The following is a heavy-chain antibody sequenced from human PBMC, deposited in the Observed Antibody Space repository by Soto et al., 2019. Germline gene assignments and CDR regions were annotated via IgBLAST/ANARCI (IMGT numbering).Heavy chain of an antibody. CDR1: GFTFSSYG. V-gene: IGHV3-30*18. CDR2: ISYDVSNK. D-gene: IGHD1-26*01. CDR3: AKDRGGYSGSYYTLFDY. J-gene: IGHJ4*02. Sequence: QVQLVESGGGVVQPGRSLRLSCAASGFTFSSYGMHWVRQAPGKGLEWVAVISYDVSNKYYADSVKGRFTISRDNFKHTLYLQMNSLRAEDKAVYYCAKDRGGYSGSYYTLFDYWGQETLVTVSS.